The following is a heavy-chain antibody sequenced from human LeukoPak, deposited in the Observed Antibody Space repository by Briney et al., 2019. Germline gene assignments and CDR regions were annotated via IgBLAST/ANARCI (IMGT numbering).Heavy chain of an antibody. CDR2: IIPIFGTA. Sequence: ASVKVSCKASGGTFSSYAISWVRQAPGQGLEWMGGIIPIFGTANYAQKFQGRVTITTDESTSTAYMELSSLRSEDTAVYSCARGLDERYYYDSSGYGDAFDIWGQGTMVTVSS. CDR1: GGTFSSYA. J-gene: IGHJ3*02. V-gene: IGHV1-69*05. CDR3: ARGLDERYYYDSSGYGDAFDI. D-gene: IGHD3-22*01.